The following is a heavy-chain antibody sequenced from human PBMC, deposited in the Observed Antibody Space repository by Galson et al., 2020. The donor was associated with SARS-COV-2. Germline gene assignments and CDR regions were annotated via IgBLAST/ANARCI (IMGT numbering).Heavy chain of an antibody. Sequence: SETLSLTCAVYGGSFSDYSWTWVRQPPGKGLECIGEISHSGSTNYSPSLKSRVFMSVDTSKNQFSLKLRSVTAADTAVYYCARGGSRPIMAFDYYYFYMDVWGKGTTVTVSS. J-gene: IGHJ6*03. CDR3: ARGGSRPIMAFDYYYFYMDV. D-gene: IGHD3-10*01. V-gene: IGHV4-34*01. CDR1: GGSFSDYS. CDR2: ISHSGST.